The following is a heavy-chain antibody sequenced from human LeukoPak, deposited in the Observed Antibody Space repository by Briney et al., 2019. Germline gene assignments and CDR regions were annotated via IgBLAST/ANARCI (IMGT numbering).Heavy chain of an antibody. CDR2: IGTGGDP. CDR3: ARGGDDRLGGTFDI. CDR1: GFTFSSYG. D-gene: IGHD3-22*01. Sequence: GGSLRLSCAASGFTFSSYGMHWVRQVTGKGLEWVSGIGTGGDPYYPGSAKGRFTISRENAKNSLYLQVNSPRAGDTAVYYCARGGDDRLGGTFDIRGQGTMVTVSS. J-gene: IGHJ3*02. V-gene: IGHV3-13*05.